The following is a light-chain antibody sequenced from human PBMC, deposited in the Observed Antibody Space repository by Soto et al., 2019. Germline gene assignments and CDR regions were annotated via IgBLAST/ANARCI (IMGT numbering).Light chain of an antibody. CDR3: QQYNNWPPIT. CDR1: QSVSSN. CDR2: DTS. J-gene: IGKJ5*01. Sequence: ESVLTQSQGTLSLSPGARATLSCRASQSVSSNYLAWYQQKPGQAPRLLIYDTSTRATGSPARFSGSGSGAAFTLTISSLQSEDFSVYYCQQYNNWPPITFGQGTRLEIK. V-gene: IGKV3-15*01.